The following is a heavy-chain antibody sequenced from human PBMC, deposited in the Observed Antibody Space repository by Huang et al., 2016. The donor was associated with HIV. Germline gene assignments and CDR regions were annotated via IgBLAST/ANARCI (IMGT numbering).Heavy chain of an antibody. Sequence: MVESGGGLVQPGGSLRLSCSASGFTFGHYWMTWGRQAPGEGLEWPTNIRADGLGTYYAAAGRGRVTTSRDNARNSVYLQMDNLRVDDTAGYYCGRASAYREYGADFWGQGTLVTVSS. D-gene: IGHD4-17*01. CDR1: GFTFGHYW. CDR2: IRADGLGT. CDR3: GRASAYREYGADF. V-gene: IGHV3-7*04. J-gene: IGHJ4*02.